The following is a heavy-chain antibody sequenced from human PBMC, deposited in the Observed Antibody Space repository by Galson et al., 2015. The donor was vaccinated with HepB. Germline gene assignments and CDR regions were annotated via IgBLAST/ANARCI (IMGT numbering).Heavy chain of an antibody. D-gene: IGHD3-10*01. CDR3: ARDRGYYGSGSYTFDY. CDR1: GFTFSSYA. J-gene: IGHJ4*02. CDR2: ISYDGSNK. Sequence: SLRLSCAASGFTFSSYAMHWVRQAPGKGLEWVAVISYDGSNKYYADSVKGRFTISRDNSKNTLYLQMNSLRAEDTAVYYCARDRGYYGSGSYTFDYWGQGTLVTVSS. V-gene: IGHV3-30-3*01.